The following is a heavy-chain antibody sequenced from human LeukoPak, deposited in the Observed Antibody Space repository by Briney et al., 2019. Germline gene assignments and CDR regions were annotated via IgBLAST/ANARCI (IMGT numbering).Heavy chain of an antibody. J-gene: IGHJ4*02. CDR3: ATSMVWGVMKNGFDY. CDR1: GYSFTSYW. Sequence: GESLKISCKGSGYSFTSYWIGWVRQMPGKGLEWMGIIYPGDSDTRYSPSFQGQVTISADKSISTAYLQWSSLKASDTAMYYCATSMVWGVMKNGFDYWGQGTLVTVSS. V-gene: IGHV5-51*01. D-gene: IGHD3-10*01. CDR2: IYPGDSDT.